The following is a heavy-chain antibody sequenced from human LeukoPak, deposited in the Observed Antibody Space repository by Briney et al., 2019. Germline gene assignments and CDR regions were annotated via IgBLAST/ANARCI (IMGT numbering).Heavy chain of an antibody. Sequence: GGSLRLSCAASGFTFSSHAMNWVRQAPGKGLEWVSSIGGIGASTYYADSVKGRFTISRDNSKNTLYLQMNSLKAEDTALYYCAKAAYGDYVNWFDPWGQGILVIVSS. CDR1: GFTFSSHA. V-gene: IGHV3-23*01. CDR3: AKAAYGDYVNWFDP. D-gene: IGHD4-17*01. J-gene: IGHJ5*02. CDR2: IGGIGAST.